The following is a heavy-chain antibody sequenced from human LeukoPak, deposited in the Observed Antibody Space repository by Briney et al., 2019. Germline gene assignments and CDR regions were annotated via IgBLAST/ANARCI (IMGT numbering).Heavy chain of an antibody. CDR2: FDPEDGET. D-gene: IGHD2-2*02. V-gene: IGHV1-24*01. J-gene: IGHJ6*03. CDR3: ATCLSYNYYYYYMDV. Sequence: GASVTVSCKVSGYTLTELSMDWVRQAPGKGLEWMGGFDPEDGETIYAQKFQGRVTMTEDTSTDTAYMELSSLRSEDTAVYYCATCLSYNYYYYYMDVWGKGTTVTISS. CDR1: GYTLTELS.